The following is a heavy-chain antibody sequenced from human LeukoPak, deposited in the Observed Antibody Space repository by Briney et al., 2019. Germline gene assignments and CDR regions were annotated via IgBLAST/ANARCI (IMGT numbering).Heavy chain of an antibody. Sequence: GGSLRLSCAASGFTFSSYGMHWVRQAPGKGLEWVAFIRYDGRNKYYADSVKGRFTISRDNSKNTLYLQMNSLRAEDTAVYYCAKGSYSNLPGKDYYYYYYMDVWGKGTTVTVSS. CDR1: GFTFSSYG. CDR3: AKGSYSNLPGKDYYYYYYMDV. D-gene: IGHD4-11*01. CDR2: IRYDGRNK. V-gene: IGHV3-30*02. J-gene: IGHJ6*03.